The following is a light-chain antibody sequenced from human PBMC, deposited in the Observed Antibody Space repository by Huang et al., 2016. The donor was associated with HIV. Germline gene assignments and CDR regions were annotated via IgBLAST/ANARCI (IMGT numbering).Light chain of an antibody. V-gene: IGKV1-9*01. Sequence: IQLTQSPSSLSASVGDRVIITCRASQDINTNLAWYQQKPGKAPKVLIYAASTLQRGVPSRFSGAASGIYFSLTIDNLQPEDFATYYCQQLSTYPITFGQGTLLDVK. CDR1: QDINTN. CDR3: QQLSTYPIT. CDR2: AAS. J-gene: IGKJ5*01.